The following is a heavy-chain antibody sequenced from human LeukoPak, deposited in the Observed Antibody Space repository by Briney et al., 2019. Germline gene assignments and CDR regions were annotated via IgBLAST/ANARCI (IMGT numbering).Heavy chain of an antibody. J-gene: IGHJ4*02. V-gene: IGHV4-59*01. CDR1: GDSISPYY. D-gene: IGHD1-1*01. CDR2: IYYSGDT. CDR3: ATDTQPGDY. Sequence: SETLSLTCTVSGDSISPYYWGWIRQPPGKGLEWIGYIYYSGDTTYNPSLKSRVTMSVDTSKNQSSLNLSSLTAADTAVYYCATDTQPGDYWAQGALVTVPS.